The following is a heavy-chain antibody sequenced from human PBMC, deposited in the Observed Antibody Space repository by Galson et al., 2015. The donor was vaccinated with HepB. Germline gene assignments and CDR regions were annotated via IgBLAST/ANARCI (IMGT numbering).Heavy chain of an antibody. CDR3: ARDVARANYYDSSGYYGVWFDP. Sequence: SVKVSCKASGYTFTSYYMHWVRQAPGQGLEWMGIINPSGGSTSYAQKFQGRVTMTRDTSTSTVYMELSSLRSEDTAVYYCARDVARANYYDSSGYYGVWFDPWGQGTLVTVSS. V-gene: IGHV1-46*01. CDR1: GYTFTSYY. J-gene: IGHJ5*02. CDR2: INPSGGST. D-gene: IGHD3-22*01.